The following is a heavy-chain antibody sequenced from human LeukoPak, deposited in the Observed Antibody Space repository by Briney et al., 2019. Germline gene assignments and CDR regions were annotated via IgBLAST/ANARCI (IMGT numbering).Heavy chain of an antibody. V-gene: IGHV3-23*01. Sequence: PGGSLRLSCAASGFTFSSYAMSWVRQAPGKGLEWVSAISGSGGSTYYADSVKGRFTISRDNSKNTLYLQMNSLRAGDTAVYYCAKGANDFWSGYFGAFWFDPWGQGTLVTDSS. CDR3: AKGANDFWSGYFGAFWFDP. J-gene: IGHJ5*02. D-gene: IGHD3-3*01. CDR1: GFTFSSYA. CDR2: ISGSGGST.